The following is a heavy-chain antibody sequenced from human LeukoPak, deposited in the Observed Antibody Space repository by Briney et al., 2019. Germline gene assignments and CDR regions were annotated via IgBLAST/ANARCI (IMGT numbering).Heavy chain of an antibody. CDR1: GFTFSSHG. Sequence: GGSLRLSCAASGFTFSSHGIHWVRQAPGKGLEWVAVISYDGSNKQYADSVKGRFTISRDNSKNTLYLQMNSLRAEDTAVYYCARDISGSYSFDYWGQGTLVTVSS. CDR3: ARDISGSYSFDY. J-gene: IGHJ4*02. V-gene: IGHV3-30*03. D-gene: IGHD3-10*01. CDR2: ISYDGSNK.